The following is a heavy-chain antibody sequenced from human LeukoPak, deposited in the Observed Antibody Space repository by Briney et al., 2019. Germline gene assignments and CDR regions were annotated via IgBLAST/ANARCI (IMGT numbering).Heavy chain of an antibody. J-gene: IGHJ4*02. CDR3: AKEGRSLQTY. CDR1: GFTFSSSA. V-gene: IGHV3-7*03. CDR2: IKEDGTET. D-gene: IGHD5-24*01. Sequence: GGSLRLSCAASGFTFSSSAMSWVRQAPGKGLEWVANIKEDGTETYYVDSVKGRFTISRDNAKNSLYLQMNSLRVEDTAVYYCAKEGRSLQTYWGQGTLVTVSS.